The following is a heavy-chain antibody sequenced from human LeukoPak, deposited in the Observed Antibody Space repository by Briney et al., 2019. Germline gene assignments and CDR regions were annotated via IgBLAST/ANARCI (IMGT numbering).Heavy chain of an antibody. J-gene: IGHJ3*02. Sequence: GGSLRLSCAASGFTFDDYGMSWVRQAPGKGLEWVSGINWNGGSTGYADSVKGRFTISRDNAKNSLYLQMNSQRAEDTAVYYCAREGYSYGYDAFDIWGQGTMVTVSS. V-gene: IGHV3-20*04. CDR3: AREGYSYGYDAFDI. D-gene: IGHD5-18*01. CDR1: GFTFDDYG. CDR2: INWNGGST.